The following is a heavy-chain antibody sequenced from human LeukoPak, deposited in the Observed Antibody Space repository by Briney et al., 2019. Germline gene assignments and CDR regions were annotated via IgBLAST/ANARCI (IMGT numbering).Heavy chain of an antibody. D-gene: IGHD3-10*01. CDR2: ISYDGSNK. V-gene: IGHV3-30*04. J-gene: IGHJ4*02. Sequence: RTGGSLRLSCAASGFIFSSYAMHWVRQAPGKGLEWVAVISYDGSNKYYADSVKGRFTISRDKSKNTLYLQMNSLRAEDTAVCYCARDTSGEYSDWGQGTLVTVSS. CDR3: ARDTSGEYSD. CDR1: GFIFSSYA.